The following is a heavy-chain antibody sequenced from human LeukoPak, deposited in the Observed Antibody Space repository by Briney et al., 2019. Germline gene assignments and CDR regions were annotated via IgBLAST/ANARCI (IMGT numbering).Heavy chain of an antibody. Sequence: SETLSLTCTVSGGSISSYYWSWIRQPPGKGLEWIGYIYYSGSTNYNPSLKSRVTISVDTSKNQFSLKLSSVTAADTAVYYCAGVRAVAGNWFDPWGQGTLVTVSS. J-gene: IGHJ5*02. CDR1: GGSISSYY. D-gene: IGHD6-19*01. CDR3: AGVRAVAGNWFDP. CDR2: IYYSGST. V-gene: IGHV4-59*01.